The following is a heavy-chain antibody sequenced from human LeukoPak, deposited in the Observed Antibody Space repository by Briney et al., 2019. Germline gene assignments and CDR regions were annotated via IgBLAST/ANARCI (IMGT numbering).Heavy chain of an antibody. CDR2: IIPILGIA. CDR3: ARVSPSGYCSSTSCYSTSIDY. J-gene: IGHJ4*02. Sequence: ASVKVSCKASGGTFSSYAISWVRQAPGQGLEWMGRIIPILGIANYAQEFQGRVTITADKSTSTAYMELSSLRSEDTAVYYCARVSPSGYCSSTSCYSTSIDYWGQGTLVTVSS. CDR1: GGTFSSYA. D-gene: IGHD2-2*01. V-gene: IGHV1-69*04.